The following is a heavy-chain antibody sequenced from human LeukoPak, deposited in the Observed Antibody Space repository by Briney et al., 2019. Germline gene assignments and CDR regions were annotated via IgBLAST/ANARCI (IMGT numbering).Heavy chain of an antibody. J-gene: IGHJ4*02. CDR1: GFTVSSNY. Sequence: PGGSLRLSCAASGFTVSSNYMSWVRQAPGKGLEWGSVIYSGGSTYYADPVKGLFTISRDNSKNTLYLQMNSLRAEDTAVYYCARETVAGLQYYFDYWGQGTLVTVSS. D-gene: IGHD6-19*01. V-gene: IGHV3-53*01. CDR3: ARETVAGLQYYFDY. CDR2: IYSGGST.